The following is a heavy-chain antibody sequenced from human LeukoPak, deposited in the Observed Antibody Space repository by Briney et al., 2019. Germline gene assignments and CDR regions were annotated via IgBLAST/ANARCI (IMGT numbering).Heavy chain of an antibody. CDR3: AKWRGYSSGWSGPFDD. CDR1: GYTFTGHH. V-gene: IGHV1-2*02. Sequence: GASVKVSCKASGYTFTGHHMHWVRQAPGQGLEWMGWIDPNSGGTNYAQKFQGRVTVTRDTSISTAYMELSRLKSDGTAVYYCAKWRGYSSGWSGPFDDWGQGTLVTVSS. D-gene: IGHD6-19*01. J-gene: IGHJ4*01. CDR2: IDPNSGGT.